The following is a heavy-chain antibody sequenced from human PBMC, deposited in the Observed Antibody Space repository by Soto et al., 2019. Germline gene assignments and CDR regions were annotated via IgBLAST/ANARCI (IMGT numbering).Heavy chain of an antibody. CDR1: GYTFTSYG. CDR3: AIGPYYDSRDDAFDI. CDR2: ISAYNGNT. J-gene: IGHJ3*02. Sequence: QVQLVQSGAEVKKPGASVKVSCKASGYTFTSYGISWVRQAPGQGLEWMGWISAYNGNTNYAQKLQGTVTMATDTSTRAAYMEPRSLRSDATAVYYCAIGPYYDSRDDAFDIWGQGTMVTVSS. V-gene: IGHV1-18*01. D-gene: IGHD3-22*01.